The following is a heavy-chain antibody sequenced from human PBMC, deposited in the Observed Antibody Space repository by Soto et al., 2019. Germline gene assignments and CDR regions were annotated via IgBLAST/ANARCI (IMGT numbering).Heavy chain of an antibody. V-gene: IGHV5-10-1*01. D-gene: IGHD6-19*01. CDR3: ASPSGWTGAAHGMDV. Sequence: GESLKISCKGSGYSFTSYWISWVRQMPGKGLEWMGRIDPSDSYTNYSPSFQGHVTISADKSISTAYLQWSSLKASDTAMYYCASPSGWTGAAHGMDVWGQGTTVTVSS. CDR2: IDPSDSYT. CDR1: GYSFTSYW. J-gene: IGHJ6*02.